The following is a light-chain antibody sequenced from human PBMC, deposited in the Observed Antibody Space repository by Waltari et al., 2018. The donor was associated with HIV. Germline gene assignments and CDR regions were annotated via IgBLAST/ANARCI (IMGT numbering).Light chain of an antibody. CDR1: QTISSW. CDR3: QQYSNFWT. J-gene: IGKJ1*01. CDR2: NAS. V-gene: IGKV1-5*01. Sequence: DIQMTQSPSTLSASVGDRVTITCRASQTISSWLAWYQQTPGKAPKLLIYNASILESGVPSRFTGSESGTEFTLTINNLQPDDFATYYCQQYSNFWTFGQGTRVEMK.